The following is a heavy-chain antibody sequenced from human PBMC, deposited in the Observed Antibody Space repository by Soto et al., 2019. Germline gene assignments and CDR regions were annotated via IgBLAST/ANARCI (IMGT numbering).Heavy chain of an antibody. CDR3: AREGILFSGVWVCSGTDV. J-gene: IGHJ6*02. CDR1: GYSFTRHD. Sequence: QVQLVQSGAEVKKPGASVKVSCRASGYSFTRHDINRVRQAPGQGLEWMGWINPSSGNTGYAQRLLGRLTMTTDTSTTTASMEMSGLQSEDTAIDYGAREGILFSGVWVCSGTDVWGQGTTVTVSS. CDR2: INPSSGNT. D-gene: IGHD7-27*01. V-gene: IGHV1-8*01.